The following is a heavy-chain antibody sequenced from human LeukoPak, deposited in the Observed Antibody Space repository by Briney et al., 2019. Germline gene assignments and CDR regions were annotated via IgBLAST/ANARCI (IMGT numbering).Heavy chain of an antibody. CDR3: ASIRITMIVRVDY. D-gene: IGHD3-22*01. CDR1: GGSISSSSYY. V-gene: IGHV4-39*07. Sequence: PSETLSLTCTVSGGSISSSSYYWGWIRQPPGKGLEWIGSIYYSGSTYYNPSLKSRVTISVDTSKNQFSLKLSSVTAADTAVYYCASIRITMIVRVDYWGQGTLVTVSS. CDR2: IYYSGST. J-gene: IGHJ4*02.